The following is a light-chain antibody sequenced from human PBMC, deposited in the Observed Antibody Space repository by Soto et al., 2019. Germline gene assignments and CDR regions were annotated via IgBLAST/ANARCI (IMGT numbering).Light chain of an antibody. CDR2: DNN. J-gene: IGLJ2*01. Sequence: HSVLTQPPSVSAAPGQKVTISCSGGSSKIGDNSVSWYQHLPGTAPKRLIYDNNQRPPGIPDRFSGFKSGTSATLGITGLQTGDEADYYCVTWDSSLSAVVFGSGTKLIVL. CDR1: SSKIGDNS. V-gene: IGLV1-51*01. CDR3: VTWDSSLSAVV.